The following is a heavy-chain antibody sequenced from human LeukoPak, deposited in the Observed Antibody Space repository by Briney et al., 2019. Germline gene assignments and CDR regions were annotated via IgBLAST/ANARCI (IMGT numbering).Heavy chain of an antibody. CDR3: ARHNGGGVGSYVAPGPPDYFDY. CDR2: IYFSGSA. Sequence: PGGSLRLSCAASGFTFSSYTINWVRQPPGKGLECIGSIYFSGSAYYNPSLRSRVTISLDTSKKQLSLKLNSVTAADTAIYYRARHNGGGVGSYVAPGPPDYFDYWGQGTLVTVSS. J-gene: IGHJ4*02. D-gene: IGHD1-26*01. CDR1: GFTFSSYTIN. V-gene: IGHV4-39*01.